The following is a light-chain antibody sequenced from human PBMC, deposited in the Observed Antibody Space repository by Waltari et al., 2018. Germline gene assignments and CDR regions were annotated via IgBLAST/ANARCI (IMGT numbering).Light chain of an antibody. Sequence: QSALTQPASVSGSPGQSITISCTGTSSDVGGYNYVSWYQQHPGKAPQLMIYEVSNRPSGVSNRFSGSKSGXTASLTISGLQAEDEADXYCSSXTSSSTPVFGGGTKLTVL. J-gene: IGLJ3*02. CDR2: EVS. CDR3: SSXTSSSTPV. CDR1: SSDVGGYNY. V-gene: IGLV2-14*01.